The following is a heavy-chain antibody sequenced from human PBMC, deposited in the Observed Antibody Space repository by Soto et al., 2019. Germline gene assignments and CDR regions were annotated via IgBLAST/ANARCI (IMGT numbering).Heavy chain of an antibody. CDR3: ARRKERSGPHHFDS. Sequence: ASVKVSCKASGYTFITYDINWVRQAPGQGLEWMGWMNPYNGNAGYAQKFQGRVTMTRNTSISTAYMELTSLKSNDTAVYFCARRKERSGPHHFDSSGPGTLVTVS. V-gene: IGHV1-8*01. D-gene: IGHD1-1*01. CDR2: MNPYNGNA. CDR1: GYTFITYD. J-gene: IGHJ4*02.